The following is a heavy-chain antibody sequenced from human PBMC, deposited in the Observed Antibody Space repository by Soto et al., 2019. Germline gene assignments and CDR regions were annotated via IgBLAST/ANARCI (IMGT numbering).Heavy chain of an antibody. CDR2: IIPIFGTA. CDR1: GGTFSSYA. J-gene: IGHJ6*02. CDR3: ARDPGYCSGGSCYYYYGMDV. Sequence: QVQLVQSGAEVKKPGSSVKVSCKASGGTFSSYAISWVRQAPGQGLEWMGGIIPIFGTANYAQKFQGRVTITADESTSTASMELSSLRSEDTAVYYCARDPGYCSGGSCYYYYGMDVWGQGTTVTVSS. D-gene: IGHD2-15*01. V-gene: IGHV1-69*12.